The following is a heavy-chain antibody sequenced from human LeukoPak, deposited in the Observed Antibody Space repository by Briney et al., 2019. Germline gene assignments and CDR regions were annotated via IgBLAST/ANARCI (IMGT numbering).Heavy chain of an antibody. CDR2: IYPGDSDT. V-gene: IGHV5-51*01. CDR3: ARRSQVVTAVDY. D-gene: IGHD2-21*02. J-gene: IGHJ4*02. Sequence: GGSLKISCKGSGYSFTSYWIGWVRQMPGKGLEWMGIIYPGDSDTRYSPSFQGQVTISADKSINTAYLQWSSLKASDTAIYYCARRSQVVTAVDYWGQGTLVTVSS. CDR1: GYSFTSYW.